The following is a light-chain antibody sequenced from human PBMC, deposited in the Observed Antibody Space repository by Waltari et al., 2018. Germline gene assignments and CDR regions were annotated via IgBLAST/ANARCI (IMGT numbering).Light chain of an antibody. Sequence: QSVVTQPPSASGTPGQWVTISCSGSSSNIGSTTVNWYQQLPGTAPKLLVYSDNQRPSGVPDRFSGSKSGTSASLAISGLQSEDEAGYYCAAWDDSLNAVVFGGGTKLTVL. V-gene: IGLV1-44*01. J-gene: IGLJ3*02. CDR2: SDN. CDR3: AAWDDSLNAVV. CDR1: SSNIGSTT.